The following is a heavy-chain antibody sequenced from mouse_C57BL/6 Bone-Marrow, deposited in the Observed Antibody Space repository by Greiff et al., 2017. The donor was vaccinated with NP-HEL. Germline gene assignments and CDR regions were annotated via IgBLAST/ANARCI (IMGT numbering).Heavy chain of an antibody. J-gene: IGHJ2*01. D-gene: IGHD1-1*01. CDR1: GYTFTSYG. V-gene: IGHV1-81*01. CDR2: IDPRSGST. Sequence: QVQLQQSGAELVRPGASVKLSCKASGYTFTSYGIHWVKQRTGQGLEWIGGIDPRSGSTNYNEKFKGKATLTADKSSSTAYMELRSLTSEDSAVYFCARGDYYGSNHFDYWGQGTTLTVSS. CDR3: ARGDYYGSNHFDY.